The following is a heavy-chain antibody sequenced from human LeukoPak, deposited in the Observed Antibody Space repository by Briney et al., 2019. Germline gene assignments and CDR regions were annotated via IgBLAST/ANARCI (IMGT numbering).Heavy chain of an antibody. V-gene: IGHV4-61*02. J-gene: IGHJ6*03. CDR2: IYTSGST. CDR3: ARDWGGVSPVGPSYNYYLAV. Sequence: PSETLSLTCTVSGGSISSGSYYWSWIRQPAGKGLESIGRIYTSGSTNDNPSLKSRVTISVDTSKNQFSLELSPVPAPNPPVYSCARDWGGVSPVGPSYNYYLAVWAKGPRSPSP. CDR1: GGSISSGSYY. D-gene: IGHD3-16*01.